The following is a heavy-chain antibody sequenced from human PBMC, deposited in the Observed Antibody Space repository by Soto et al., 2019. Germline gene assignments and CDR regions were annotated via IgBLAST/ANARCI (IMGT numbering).Heavy chain of an antibody. D-gene: IGHD6-6*01. CDR2: MNPNSGNT. CDR3: ALAPTLEYSSYRYYYYGMDV. J-gene: IGHJ6*02. V-gene: IGHV1-8*01. CDR1: GYTFTSYD. Sequence: QVQLVQSGAEVKKPGASVKVSCKASGYTFTSYDINWVRQATGQGLEWMGWMNPNSGNTGYAQKFQGRVTMTRNTSISTAYMELSSLRSEDTAVYYCALAPTLEYSSYRYYYYGMDVWGQGTTVTVSS.